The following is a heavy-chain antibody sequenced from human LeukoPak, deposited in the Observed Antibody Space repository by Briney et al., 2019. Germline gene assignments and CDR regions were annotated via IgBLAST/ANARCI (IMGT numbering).Heavy chain of an antibody. CDR2: IISDGSST. Sequence: PGGSLRLSCAASGFTFSSYWMHWVRQAPGKGLVWVSRIISDGSSTSYADSVKGRFTISRDNAKNTLCLQMNSLRAEDTAVYYCARVGFGTLTLDYWGQGTLVTVSS. CDR3: ARVGFGTLTLDY. CDR1: GFTFSSYW. J-gene: IGHJ4*02. D-gene: IGHD3/OR15-3a*01. V-gene: IGHV3-74*01.